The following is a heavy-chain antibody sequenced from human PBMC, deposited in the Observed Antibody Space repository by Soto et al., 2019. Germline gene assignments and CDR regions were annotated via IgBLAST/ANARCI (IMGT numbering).Heavy chain of an antibody. V-gene: IGHV2-5*02. CDR2: LCWDDDE. D-gene: IGHD2-2*01. CDR3: AHGSCSSADCYPNPYLDY. CDR1: GFSLSTTAEG. J-gene: IGHJ4*02. Sequence: QITLKESGPTLVKPTQTLTLTCTFSGFSLSTTAEGVGWIRQPPGKALEWLALLCWDDDERYSPSLKSRLTITKDTSKIQVVLTMTIVDPVDTATYYCAHGSCSSADCYPNPYLDYWGQGILVTVSS.